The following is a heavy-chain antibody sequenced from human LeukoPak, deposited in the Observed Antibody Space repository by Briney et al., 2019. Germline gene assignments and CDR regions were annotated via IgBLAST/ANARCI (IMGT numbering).Heavy chain of an antibody. CDR1: GGSFSGYY. Sequence: PSETLSLTCAVHGGSFSGYYWTWIRQPPGKGLEWIGEINHSGRTNYNPSLKSRVTILVDTSKNQFPLKLSSVTAANTAVYSRAINYSRHYYYGMDVWGQGTTVTVSS. J-gene: IGHJ6*02. CDR2: INHSGRT. CDR3: AINYSRHYYYGMDV. D-gene: IGHD2-21*01. V-gene: IGHV4-34*01.